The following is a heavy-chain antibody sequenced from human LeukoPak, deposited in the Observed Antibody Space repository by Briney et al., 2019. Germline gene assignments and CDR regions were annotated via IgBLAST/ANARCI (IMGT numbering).Heavy chain of an antibody. V-gene: IGHV1-69*04. D-gene: IGHD2-2*02. CDR1: GYTFTSYD. Sequence: ASVKVSCKASGYTFTSYDINWVRQATGQGLEWMGRIIPILGIANYAQKFQGRVTITADKSTSTAYMELSSLRSEDTAVYYCARDIVVVPAAILDYYYGMDVWGQGTTVTVSS. CDR2: IIPILGIA. CDR3: ARDIVVVPAAILDYYYGMDV. J-gene: IGHJ6*02.